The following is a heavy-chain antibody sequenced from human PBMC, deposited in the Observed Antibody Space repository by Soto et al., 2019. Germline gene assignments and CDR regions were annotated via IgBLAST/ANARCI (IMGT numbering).Heavy chain of an antibody. J-gene: IGHJ6*02. Sequence: ASVKVSCKASGYTFTNFAMHWVRQAPGQRLEWMGWINAGNGNTKYSQKFQGRVTITRDTSASTAYMELSSLRSEDTAVYYCARASAYSSSWSPGRYYGMDVWGQGTTVTVSS. CDR3: ARASAYSSSWSPGRYYGMDV. V-gene: IGHV1-3*01. D-gene: IGHD6-13*01. CDR2: INAGNGNT. CDR1: GYTFTNFA.